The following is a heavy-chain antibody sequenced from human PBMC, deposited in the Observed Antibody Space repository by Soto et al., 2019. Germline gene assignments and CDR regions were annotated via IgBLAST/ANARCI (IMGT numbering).Heavy chain of an antibody. CDR3: ARLSSGSHPHVYYYYYMDV. Sequence: PSETLSLTCTVSGGSISSYYWSWIRQPPGKGLEWIGYIYYSGSTNYNPSLKSRVTISVDTSKNQFSLKLSSVTAADTAVYYCARLSSGSHPHVYYYYYMDVWGKGTTVTVSS. V-gene: IGHV4-59*08. CDR2: IYYSGST. J-gene: IGHJ6*03. CDR1: GGSISSYY. D-gene: IGHD3-10*01.